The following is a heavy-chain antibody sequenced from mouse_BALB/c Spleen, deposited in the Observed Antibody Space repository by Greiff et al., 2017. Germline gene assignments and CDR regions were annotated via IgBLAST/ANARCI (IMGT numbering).Heavy chain of an antibody. CDR1: GFTFSSFG. CDR2: ISSGSSTI. V-gene: IGHV5-17*02. J-gene: IGHJ2*01. Sequence: EVHLVESGGGLVQPGGSRKLSCAASGFTFSSFGMHWVRQAPEKGLGWVAYISSGSSTIYYADTVKGRFTISRDNPKNTLFLQMTSLRSEDTAMYDCARSDGYWGQGTTVTVSA. CDR3: ARSDGY.